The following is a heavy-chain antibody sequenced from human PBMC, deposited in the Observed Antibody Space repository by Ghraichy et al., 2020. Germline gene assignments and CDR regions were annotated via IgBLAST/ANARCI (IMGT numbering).Heavy chain of an antibody. Sequence: GGSLRLSCAPSGFSFSSYAMSWVRQAPGKGLEWVSSISSSGVTTHYADPVKGRFTISRDNSKNTLYLQMNSLRAEDTAVYYCAKDPHIVGTTLVDFDYWGQGTLVTVST. V-gene: IGHV3-23*01. J-gene: IGHJ4*02. CDR2: ISSSGVTT. D-gene: IGHD2/OR15-2a*01. CDR3: AKDPHIVGTTLVDFDY. CDR1: GFSFSSYA.